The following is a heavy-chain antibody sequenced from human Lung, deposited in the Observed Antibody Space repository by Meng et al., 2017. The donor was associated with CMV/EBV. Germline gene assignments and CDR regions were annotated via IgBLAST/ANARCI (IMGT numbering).Heavy chain of an antibody. D-gene: IGHD1-26*01. J-gene: IGHJ4*02. V-gene: IGHV3-33*06. CDR1: GFTFSSYG. CDR2: IWYDGSEK. CDR3: AKGAGSVGSIHFDY. Sequence: GGSXILSCAASGFTFSSYGMHWVRQAPGKGLEWVAVIWYDGSEKYYADSVKGRFIISRDNSRNMLYLQMSSLRAEDTAVYYCAKGAGSVGSIHFDYWGQGTLVTVSS.